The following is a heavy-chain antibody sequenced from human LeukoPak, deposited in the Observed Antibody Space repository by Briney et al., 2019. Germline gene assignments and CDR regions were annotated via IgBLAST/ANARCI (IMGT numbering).Heavy chain of an antibody. CDR1: GFTFSTYN. Sequence: PAGSLRLSCAASGFTFSTYNRNWVRQAAGKGLEWVSYISSASNTIYYPDSVKGRFTISRDNAKNSLHLQMNSLRAEDTAMYYCARDGWFGDYNWFDPWGQGTLVTVSS. D-gene: IGHD3-10*01. CDR3: ARDGWFGDYNWFDP. J-gene: IGHJ5*02. V-gene: IGHV3-48*01. CDR2: ISSASNTI.